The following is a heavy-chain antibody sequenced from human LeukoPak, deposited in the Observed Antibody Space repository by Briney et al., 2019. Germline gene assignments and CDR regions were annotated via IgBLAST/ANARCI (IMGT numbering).Heavy chain of an antibody. CDR2: INHRGST. V-gene: IGHV4-34*01. J-gene: IGHJ4*02. CDR1: GASISRYY. CDR3: ARGDTLTGYSY. D-gene: IGHD3-9*01. Sequence: SETLSLTCTVSGASISRYYLSWIRQPPGKGLEWIGEINHRGSTKYNPSLKSRVTISVDTSKNQFSLNLRSATAADTAVYYCARGDTLTGYSYWGQGTLVTVSS.